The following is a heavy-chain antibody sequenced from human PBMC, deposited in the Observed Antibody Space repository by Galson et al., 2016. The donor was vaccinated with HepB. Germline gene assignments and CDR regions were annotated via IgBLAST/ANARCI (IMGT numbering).Heavy chain of an antibody. Sequence: SLRLSCAASGFTFSSYAMHWVRRASGKGLEWVGRIRSKANNYATAYAASVKGRFTISRDDSKNTAYLQMNSLKTEDTAVYYCTSLTIFGVVTNYWGQGTLVTVSS. CDR2: IRSKANNYAT. V-gene: IGHV3-73*01. D-gene: IGHD3-3*01. J-gene: IGHJ4*02. CDR1: GFTFSSYA. CDR3: TSLTIFGVVTNY.